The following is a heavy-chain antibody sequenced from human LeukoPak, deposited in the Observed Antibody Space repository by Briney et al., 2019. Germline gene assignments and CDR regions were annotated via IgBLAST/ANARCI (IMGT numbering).Heavy chain of an antibody. CDR2: IYTSGST. V-gene: IGHV4-61*02. CDR3: ARERLGGAPDRVYNYYYYYRDV. J-gene: IGHJ6*03. Sequence: TSQTLSLTCTVSGGSISSGSYYWSWIRQPAGKGLEWIGRIYTSGSTNYNPSLKSRVTISVDTSKNQFSLKLSSVTAPDTAVYYCARERLGGAPDRVYNYYYYYRDVGGKGTRVTVPS. CDR1: GGSISSGSYY. D-gene: IGHD5/OR15-5a*01.